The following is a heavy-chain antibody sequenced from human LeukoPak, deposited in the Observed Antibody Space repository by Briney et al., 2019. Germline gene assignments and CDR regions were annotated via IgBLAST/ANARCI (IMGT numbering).Heavy chain of an antibody. V-gene: IGHV3-66*01. Sequence: PGGSLRLSCTASGFTFNSYAMSWVRQAPGKGLEWVSLIYSGGSTYSADSVKGRFIISRDNSKNTLHLQMNSLRAEDTAVYYCARDTDYYGSGRHGYFDHWGQGTLVTVSS. CDR3: ARDTDYYGSGRHGYFDH. D-gene: IGHD3-10*01. CDR2: IYSGGST. CDR1: GFTFNSYA. J-gene: IGHJ1*01.